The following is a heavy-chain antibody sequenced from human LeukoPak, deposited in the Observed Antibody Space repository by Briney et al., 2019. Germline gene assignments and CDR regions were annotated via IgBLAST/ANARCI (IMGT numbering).Heavy chain of an antibody. D-gene: IGHD5-18*01. Sequence: SVKVSCKASGGTFSSYAISWVRQAPGQGLEWMGRIIPILGIANYAQKFQGRVTITADKSTSTAYMELSSLRSEDTAVYYCARGRDTAMDNYYFDYWGQGTLVTVSS. CDR1: GGTFSSYA. J-gene: IGHJ4*02. CDR2: IIPILGIA. V-gene: IGHV1-69*04. CDR3: ARGRDTAMDNYYFDY.